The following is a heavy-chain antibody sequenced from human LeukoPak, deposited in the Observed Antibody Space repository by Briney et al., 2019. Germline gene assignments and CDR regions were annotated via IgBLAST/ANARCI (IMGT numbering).Heavy chain of an antibody. Sequence: GGSLRLSCAASGFTFSSYAMNWVRQAPGKGLEWVSSISSSSGYIFYADSVKGRFTISRDNAKNSLYLQMNSLRAEDTAVYYCARDYYGSGSYYTFFDYWGQGTLVTVSS. D-gene: IGHD3-10*01. CDR3: ARDYYGSGSYYTFFDY. J-gene: IGHJ4*02. CDR1: GFTFSSYA. CDR2: ISSSSGYI. V-gene: IGHV3-21*01.